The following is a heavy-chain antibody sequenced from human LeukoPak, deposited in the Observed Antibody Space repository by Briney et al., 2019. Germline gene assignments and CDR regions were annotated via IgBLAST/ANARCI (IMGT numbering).Heavy chain of an antibody. J-gene: IGHJ4*02. V-gene: IGHV3-23*01. CDR2: ISGSGGST. D-gene: IGHD2-15*01. CDR1: GFTLSTYA. CDR3: AKARCSGGSCYDDY. Sequence: VGSLRLSSAASGFTLSTYAMSWVRQAPGKGLEWVSAISGSGGSTYYADSVKGRFTISRDNSKNTLYLQMNSLRAEDTAVYYCAKARCSGGSCYDDYWGQGTLVTVSS.